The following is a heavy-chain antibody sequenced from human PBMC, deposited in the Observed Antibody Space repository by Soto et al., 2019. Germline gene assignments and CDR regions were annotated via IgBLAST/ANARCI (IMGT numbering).Heavy chain of an antibody. V-gene: IGHV3-30-3*01. J-gene: IGHJ3*02. Sequence: GGSLRLSCAASGFTFSSYAMHWVRQAPGKGLEWVAVISYDGSNKYYADSVKGRFTISRDNSKNTLYLQMNSLRAEDTAVYYCARVRVEYYDSSGYLGFAFDIWGQGTMVTVSS. D-gene: IGHD3-22*01. CDR3: ARVRVEYYDSSGYLGFAFDI. CDR1: GFTFSSYA. CDR2: ISYDGSNK.